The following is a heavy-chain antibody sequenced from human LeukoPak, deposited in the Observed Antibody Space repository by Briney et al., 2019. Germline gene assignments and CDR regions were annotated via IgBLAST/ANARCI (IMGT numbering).Heavy chain of an antibody. V-gene: IGHV1-2*02. D-gene: IGHD4-17*01. CDR3: ARDRRATVTTTHSDY. J-gene: IGHJ4*02. Sequence: ASVKVSCKASGYTFTGYYMHWVRQAPGQGLEWMGWINPNSGGTNYAQKLQGRVTMTTDTSTSTAYMELRSLRSDDTAVYYCARDRRATVTTTHSDYWGQGTLVTVSS. CDR1: GYTFTGYY. CDR2: INPNSGGT.